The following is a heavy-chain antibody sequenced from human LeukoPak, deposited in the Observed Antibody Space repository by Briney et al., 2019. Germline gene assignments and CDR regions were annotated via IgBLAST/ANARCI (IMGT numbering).Heavy chain of an antibody. D-gene: IGHD3-22*01. V-gene: IGHV1-2*06. J-gene: IGHJ4*02. CDR1: GHTFTGFY. Sequence: ASVKVCCKPSGHTFTGFYMHRVRQAPGQGLEWMGRINLDSGGTNYAQKFEGRVTMTRDTSIRTAYMELSRLRSDDTAVYYCARDYYDSSGYYNYWGQGTLVTVSS. CDR2: INLDSGGT. CDR3: ARDYYDSSGYYNY.